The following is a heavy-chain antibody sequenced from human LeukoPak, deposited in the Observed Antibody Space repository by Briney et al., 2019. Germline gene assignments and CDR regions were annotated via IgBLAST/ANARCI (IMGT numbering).Heavy chain of an antibody. V-gene: IGHV3-73*01. D-gene: IGHD6-19*01. CDR2: IRSKANSYAT. CDR1: GFTFSGSA. J-gene: IGHJ4*02. Sequence: SLRLSCAAXGFTFSGSAMHWVRQASGKGLEWVGRIRSKANSYATAYAASVKGRFTISRDDSKNTAYLQMNSLKTEDTAVYYCTTPPYSSGWYVDYWGQGTLVTVSS. CDR3: TTPPYSSGWYVDY.